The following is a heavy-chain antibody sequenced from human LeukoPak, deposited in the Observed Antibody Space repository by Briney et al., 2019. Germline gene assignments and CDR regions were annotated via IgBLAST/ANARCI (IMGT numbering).Heavy chain of an antibody. J-gene: IGHJ5*02. D-gene: IGHD3-10*01. CDR2: IYPGDSDT. CDR3: ARPSTPYGSGSYYDWFDP. CDR1: GYSFTSYW. V-gene: IGHV5-51*01. Sequence: GESLKISCKGSGYSFTSYWIGWVRQMPGKGLEWTGIIYPGDSDTRYSPSFQGQVTISADKSISTAYLQWSSLKASDTAMYYCARPSTPYGSGSYYDWFDPWGQGTLVTVSS.